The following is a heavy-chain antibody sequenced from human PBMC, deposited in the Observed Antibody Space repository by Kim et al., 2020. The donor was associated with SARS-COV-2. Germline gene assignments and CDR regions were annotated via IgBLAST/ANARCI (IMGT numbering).Heavy chain of an antibody. D-gene: IGHD2-2*02. J-gene: IGHJ4*02. Sequence: GGSLRLSCAASGFTFSSYAMSWVRQAPGKGLEWVSAISGSGGSTYYADSVKGRFTISRDNSKNTLYLQMNSLRAEDTAVYYCAKTYGYCSSTSCYTFDYWGQGTLVTVSS. V-gene: IGHV3-23*01. CDR1: GFTFSSYA. CDR2: ISGSGGST. CDR3: AKTYGYCSSTSCYTFDY.